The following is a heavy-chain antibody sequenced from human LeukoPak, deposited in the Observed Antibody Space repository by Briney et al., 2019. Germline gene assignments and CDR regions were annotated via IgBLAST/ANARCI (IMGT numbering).Heavy chain of an antibody. CDR1: GGSISSTSYY. J-gene: IGHJ6*02. D-gene: IGHD3-22*01. Sequence: SETLSLTCTVSGGSISSTSYYWGWIRQPPGKGLEWIGSIYYSGSTYYNPSLKSRVTISVDTSKNQFSLKLSSVTAADTAVYYCARDDSSGPSFVNYYYGMDVWGQGTTVTVSS. V-gene: IGHV4-39*07. CDR3: ARDDSSGPSFVNYYYGMDV. CDR2: IYYSGST.